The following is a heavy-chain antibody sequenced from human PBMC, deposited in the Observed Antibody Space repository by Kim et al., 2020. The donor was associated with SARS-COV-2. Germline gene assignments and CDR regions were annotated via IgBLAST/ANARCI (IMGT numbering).Heavy chain of an antibody. D-gene: IGHD3-22*01. V-gene: IGHV3-53*04. CDR3: ARGVGITMIVGYLDY. J-gene: IGHJ4*02. CDR1: GFTVSSNY. CDR2: IYSGGST. Sequence: GGSLRLSCAASGFTVSSNYMSWVRQAPGKGLEWVSVIYSGGSTYYADSVKGRFTISRHNSKNTLYLQMNSLRAEDTAVYYCARGVGITMIVGYLDYCGQGTLVTVSS.